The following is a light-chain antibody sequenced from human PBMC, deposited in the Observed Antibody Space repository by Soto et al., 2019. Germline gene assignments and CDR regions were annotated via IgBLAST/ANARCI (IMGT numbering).Light chain of an antibody. CDR2: KAS. CDR3: QESFSTLWT. J-gene: IGKJ1*01. CDR1: QTISSW. V-gene: IGKV1-5*03. Sequence: DIQMTQSPSTLSGSVGDRVTITCRASQTISSWLAWYQQKPGKAPKLLIYKASTLKSGVPSRFSGSGSGTEFTLTISSLQPDDFATYFCQESFSTLWTFGQGTKVEMK.